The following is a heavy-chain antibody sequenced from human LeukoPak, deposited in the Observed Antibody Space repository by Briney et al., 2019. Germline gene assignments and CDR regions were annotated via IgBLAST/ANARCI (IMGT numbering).Heavy chain of an antibody. CDR1: GFTFNSYG. Sequence: GGSLRLSCAGSGFTFNSYGMSWVRQAPGKGLEWVSAISGSGGSTYSADSVKGRFTISRDNSKNTLYLQMNSLRAEDTAVYYCARQLPMVRGVISAFDIWGQGTMVTVSS. J-gene: IGHJ3*02. CDR2: ISGSGGST. V-gene: IGHV3-23*01. D-gene: IGHD3-10*01. CDR3: ARQLPMVRGVISAFDI.